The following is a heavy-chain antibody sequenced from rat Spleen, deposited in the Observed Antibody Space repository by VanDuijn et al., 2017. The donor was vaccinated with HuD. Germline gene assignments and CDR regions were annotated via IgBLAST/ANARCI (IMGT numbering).Heavy chain of an antibody. CDR1: GFTFNNYW. J-gene: IGHJ2*01. CDR2: ITNASGRT. V-gene: IGHV5-31*01. CDR3: ARHNVTTGDYFDY. D-gene: IGHD1-10*01. Sequence: EVQLVESGGGLVQPGRSLKLSCAASGFTFNNYWMTWIRQAPGRGLEWVASITNASGRTYYSDFVKGRFTISRDTAQNTLYLQMNSLRSEDTATYYCARHNVTTGDYFDYWGQGVMVTVSS.